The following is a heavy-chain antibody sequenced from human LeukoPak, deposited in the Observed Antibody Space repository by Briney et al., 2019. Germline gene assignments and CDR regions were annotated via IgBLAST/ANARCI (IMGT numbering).Heavy chain of an antibody. J-gene: IGHJ4*02. CDR3: ARDLSWLLDY. CDR2: INPNSGGT. V-gene: IGHV1-2*02. Sequence: ASVKVSCKASGYIFTGYYMHWVRQAPGQGLEWMGWINPNSGGTNYAQNFQGRVTMTRDTSISTAYMELSRLRSDDTAVYYCARDLSWLLDYWGQGTLVTVPS. CDR1: GYIFTGYY. D-gene: IGHD5-12*01.